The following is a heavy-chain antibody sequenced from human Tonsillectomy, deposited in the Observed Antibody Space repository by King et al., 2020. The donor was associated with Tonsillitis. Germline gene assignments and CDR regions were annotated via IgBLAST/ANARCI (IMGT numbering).Heavy chain of an antibody. J-gene: IGHJ4*02. V-gene: IGHV1-69*04. Sequence: QLVQSGAEVKKPGSSVKVSCEASGGTFSSYDISSVRQAPGQGLEWMGRIIPILGITNYAQKFQGRVTLTADKSTSTAYMELSSLRSDDTAVYYCARVGVAAAGFFDSWGQGTLVTVSS. CDR1: GGTFSSYD. D-gene: IGHD6-13*01. CDR2: IIPILGIT. CDR3: ARVGVAAAGFFDS.